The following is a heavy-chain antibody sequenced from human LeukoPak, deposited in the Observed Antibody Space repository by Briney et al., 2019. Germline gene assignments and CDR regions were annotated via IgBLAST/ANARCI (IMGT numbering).Heavy chain of an antibody. CDR1: GGSISSYY. D-gene: IGHD3-10*01. CDR3: ARDSGPLGWGSGSYYKLDY. Sequence: SETLSLTCTVSGGSISSYYWSWIRQPAGKGLEWIGRIYTSGSTNYNPSLKSRVTMSVDTSKNQFSLKLSSVTAADTAVYYCARDSGPLGWGSGSYYKLDYWGQGTLVTVSS. V-gene: IGHV4-4*07. J-gene: IGHJ4*02. CDR2: IYTSGST.